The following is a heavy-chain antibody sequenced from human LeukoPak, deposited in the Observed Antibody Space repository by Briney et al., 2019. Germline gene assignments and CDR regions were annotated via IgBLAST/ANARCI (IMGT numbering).Heavy chain of an antibody. V-gene: IGHV4-61*02. CDR1: GGSISSGGYY. J-gene: IGHJ6*03. Sequence: SETLSLTCTVSGGSISSGGYYWSWIRQHPGKGLEWVGRIYTSGSTNYNPSLKSRVTISVDTSKNQFSLKLSSVTAADTAVYYCAREVWHYMDVWGKGTTVIVSS. CDR2: IYTSGST. CDR3: AREVWHYMDV.